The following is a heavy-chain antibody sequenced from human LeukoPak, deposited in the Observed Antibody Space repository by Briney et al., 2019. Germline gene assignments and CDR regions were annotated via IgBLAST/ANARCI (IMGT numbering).Heavy chain of an antibody. CDR1: GGSISSYY. CDR3: ARGGDPILTGYYRREGGDNWFDP. Sequence: PSETLSLTCTVSGGSISSYYWSWIRQPPGKGLEWIGYIYYSGSTNYNPSLKSRVTISVDTSKNQFSLKLSSVTAADTAVYYCARGGDPILTGYYRREGGDNWFDPWGQGALVTVSS. V-gene: IGHV4-59*01. D-gene: IGHD3-9*01. CDR2: IYYSGST. J-gene: IGHJ5*02.